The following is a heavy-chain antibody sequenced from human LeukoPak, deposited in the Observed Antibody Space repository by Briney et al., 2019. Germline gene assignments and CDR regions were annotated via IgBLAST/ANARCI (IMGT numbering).Heavy chain of an antibody. Sequence: KPSETLSLTCTVSGGSVSSGSYYWSWIRQPPGKGLEWIGYIYYSGSTNYNPSLKSRVTISVDTSKNQFPLKLSSVTAADTAVYYCARDNSDYDYVWGSYRRFDYWGQGTLVTVSS. V-gene: IGHV4-61*01. J-gene: IGHJ4*02. CDR3: ARDNSDYDYVWGSYRRFDY. D-gene: IGHD3-16*02. CDR2: IYYSGST. CDR1: GGSVSSGSYY.